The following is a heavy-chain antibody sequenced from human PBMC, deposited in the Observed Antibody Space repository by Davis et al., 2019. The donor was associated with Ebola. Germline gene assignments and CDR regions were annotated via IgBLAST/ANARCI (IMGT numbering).Heavy chain of an antibody. J-gene: IGHJ3*02. CDR2: ISSSSSYI. V-gene: IGHV3-21*01. CDR3: TRLNWGSYAFDI. D-gene: IGHD7-27*01. CDR1: GFTFSSYS. Sequence: PGGSLRLSCAASGFTFSSYSMNWVRQAPGKGLEWVSSISSSSSYIYYADSVKGRFTISRDNAKNSLYLQMNSLRAEDTAVYYCTRLNWGSYAFDIWGQGTMVTVSS.